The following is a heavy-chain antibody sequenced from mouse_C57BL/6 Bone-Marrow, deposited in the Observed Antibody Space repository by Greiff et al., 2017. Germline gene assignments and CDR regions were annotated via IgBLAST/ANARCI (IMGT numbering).Heavy chain of an antibody. V-gene: IGHV1-52*01. CDR2: IDPTNGDT. D-gene: IGHD2-2*01. Sequence: QVQLQQPGAELVRPGSSVKLSCKASGYTFTSYWMHWVKQRPVQGLEWIGNIDPTNGDTHYNQKFKNKATMTVDKSSSTAYMPLSSLTSADSAVYDCANSYGYDGYFAFWGRGQRTTVTVAT. CDR3: ANSYGYDGYFAFWG. CDR1: GYTFTSYW. J-gene: IGHJ4*01.